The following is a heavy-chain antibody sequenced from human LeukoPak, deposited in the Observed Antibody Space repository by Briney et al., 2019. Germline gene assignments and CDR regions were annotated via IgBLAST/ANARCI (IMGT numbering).Heavy chain of an antibody. D-gene: IGHD6-13*01. CDR3: VRDLRSGYSTSWYVGHSDF. V-gene: IGHV3-30*03. CDR1: GFTFSSYG. CDR2: ISHDGSNK. Sequence: GRSLRLSCAAAGFTFSSYGMHWVRQAPGKGLEWVTVISHDGSNKYYAASVKGRFTISRDNSNNTLYLQMTSLRTEDTALYYCVRDLRSGYSTSWYVGHSDFWGQGTLVTVSS. J-gene: IGHJ4*02.